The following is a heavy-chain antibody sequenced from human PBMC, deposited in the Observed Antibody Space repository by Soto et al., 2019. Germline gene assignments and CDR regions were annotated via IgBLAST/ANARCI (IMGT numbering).Heavy chain of an antibody. Sequence: GASVKVSCKASGYAFKNYGITWVRQAPGQGLEWMGWITVYNGNTNYAQKLQGRVTMTTDTSTSTAYMELRSLRSDDTAVYYCARVLTYYYDSSGYYLFDYWGQGTLVTVSS. CDR3: ARVLTYYYDSSGYYLFDY. V-gene: IGHV1-18*04. D-gene: IGHD3-22*01. J-gene: IGHJ4*02. CDR1: GYAFKNYG. CDR2: ITVYNGNT.